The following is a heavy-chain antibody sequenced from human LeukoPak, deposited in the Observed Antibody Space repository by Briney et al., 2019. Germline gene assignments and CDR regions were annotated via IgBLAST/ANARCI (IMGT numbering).Heavy chain of an antibody. CDR2: IYYSGST. Sequence: KTSETLSLTCTVSGGSISSYYWSWIRQPPGKGLEWIGYIYYSGSTNYSPSLKSRVTISIDTSKNQFSLKLSSVTAADTAVYYCARGGTTVNMAVWGKGTTVTVSS. D-gene: IGHD4-11*01. CDR3: ARGGTTVNMAV. V-gene: IGHV4-59*01. J-gene: IGHJ6*03. CDR1: GGSISSYY.